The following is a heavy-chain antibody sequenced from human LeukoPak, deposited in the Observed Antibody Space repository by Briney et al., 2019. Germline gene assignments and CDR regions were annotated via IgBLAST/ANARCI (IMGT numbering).Heavy chain of an antibody. CDR2: ISSNGGST. CDR1: GFTFSSYA. CDR3: ARKGGDYVTGYYYYYMDV. V-gene: IGHV3-64*01. Sequence: PGGSLRLSCAASGFTFSSYAMHWVRQAPGKGLEYVSAISSNGGSTYYANSVKGRFTISRDNSKNTLYLQMGSLRAEDMAVYYCARKGGDYVTGYYYYYMDVWGKGTTVTVSS. J-gene: IGHJ6*03. D-gene: IGHD4-17*01.